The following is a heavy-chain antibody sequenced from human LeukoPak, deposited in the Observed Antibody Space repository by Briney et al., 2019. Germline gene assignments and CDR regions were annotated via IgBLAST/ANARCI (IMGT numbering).Heavy chain of an antibody. Sequence: GGSLRLSCAASGFTFSSYAMHWVRQAPGKGLEWVAVISYDGSNKYYADSVKGRFTISRDNSKNTLYLQMNSLRAEDTAVYYCARIEMATIAYDYWGQGTLATVSS. CDR3: ARIEMATIAYDY. CDR1: GFTFSSYA. V-gene: IGHV3-30-3*01. J-gene: IGHJ4*02. D-gene: IGHD5-12*01. CDR2: ISYDGSNK.